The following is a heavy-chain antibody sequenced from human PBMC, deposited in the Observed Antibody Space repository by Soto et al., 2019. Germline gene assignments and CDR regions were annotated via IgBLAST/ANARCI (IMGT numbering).Heavy chain of an antibody. CDR3: ARDLDGLHDDTSGPFPRPG. D-gene: IGHD3-22*01. Sequence: SETLSLTCTVSGGSISSDDYYWSWIRQAPGRGLEWIGYIHSSGSIYCNPSLKSRATMSIDTAGNQFSLKVSSVTVADTAVYYCARDLDGLHDDTSGPFPRPGWGQGTLVTVSS. J-gene: IGHJ1*01. CDR2: IHSSGSI. CDR1: GGSISSDDYY. V-gene: IGHV4-30-4*01.